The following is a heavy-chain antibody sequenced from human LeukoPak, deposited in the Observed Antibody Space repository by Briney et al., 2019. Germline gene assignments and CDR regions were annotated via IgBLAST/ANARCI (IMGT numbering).Heavy chain of an antibody. CDR1: GGTFSSYA. V-gene: IGHV1-69*04. Sequence: SVKVSCKASGGTFSSYAISWVRRAPGQGLEWMGRIIPILGIANYAQKFQGRVTVTADKSTSTAYMELSGLRSEDTAVYYCARPQEGADAFDIWGQGTMVTVSS. CDR3: ARPQEGADAFDI. J-gene: IGHJ3*02. CDR2: IIPILGIA.